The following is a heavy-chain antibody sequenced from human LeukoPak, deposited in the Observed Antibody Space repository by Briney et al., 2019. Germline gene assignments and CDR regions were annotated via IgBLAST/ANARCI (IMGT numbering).Heavy chain of an antibody. CDR1: GYNFISYW. Sequence: GESLKISCKISGYNFISYWIVWVRQRPGKGLDWLGVIYPYDSDTRYSPSFQGQVTISADKSISTAYLQWSSLKASDTAMYYCARCSYDILTGPKHSYWYFDLWGRGTLVTVSS. J-gene: IGHJ2*01. V-gene: IGHV5-51*01. D-gene: IGHD3-9*01. CDR3: ARCSYDILTGPKHSYWYFDL. CDR2: IYPYDSDT.